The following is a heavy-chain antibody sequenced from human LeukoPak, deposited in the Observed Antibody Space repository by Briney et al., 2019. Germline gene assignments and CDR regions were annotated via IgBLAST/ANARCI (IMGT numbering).Heavy chain of an antibody. CDR2: IYYSGST. D-gene: IGHD1-26*01. CDR3: ARYTRGRNGMDV. Sequence: SETLSLTCAVSGGSITSYYWSWIRQPPGKGLEWIGYIYYSGSTNYNPSLKSRVTISVDTSKNQFSLKLSSVTAADTAVYYCARYTRGRNGMDVWGQGTMVTVSS. CDR1: GGSITSYY. J-gene: IGHJ6*02. V-gene: IGHV4-59*08.